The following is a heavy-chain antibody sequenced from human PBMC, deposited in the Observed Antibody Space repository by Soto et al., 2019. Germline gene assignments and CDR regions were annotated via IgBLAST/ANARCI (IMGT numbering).Heavy chain of an antibody. CDR1: GFSFRNYA. Sequence: SLRLSCAASGFSFRNYAMTWVRQAPGKGLEWVSGLSGSGTMRYYADSVRGRFIISRDNAKDTLFLQMDNLRVEDSAVYYCAKEDEANENVPIPGDNWGQGTPVTVSS. D-gene: IGHD1-1*01. J-gene: IGHJ4*02. CDR3: AKEDEANENVPIPGDN. V-gene: IGHV3-23*01. CDR2: LSGSGTMR.